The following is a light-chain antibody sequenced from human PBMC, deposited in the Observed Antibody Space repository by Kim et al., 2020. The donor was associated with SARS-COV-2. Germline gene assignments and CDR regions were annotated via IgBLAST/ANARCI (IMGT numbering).Light chain of an antibody. Sequence: DIHMTQSPSTLSASVGDRVTITCRASQSIDTHLAWHQQKPGKAPRLLVFDASSLGSGVPSRFSSSGSGTEFTLTISSLQPDDFATYYCHQYNSPWTFGQGTKVEI. J-gene: IGKJ1*01. CDR1: QSIDTH. CDR2: DAS. V-gene: IGKV1-5*01. CDR3: HQYNSPWT.